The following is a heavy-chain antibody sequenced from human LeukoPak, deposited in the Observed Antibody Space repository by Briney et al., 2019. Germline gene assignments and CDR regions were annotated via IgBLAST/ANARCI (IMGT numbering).Heavy chain of an antibody. CDR1: GGSISEYY. V-gene: IGHV4-59*08. CDR3: VRHPPRATVGWAFDI. CDR2: IFYSGAT. D-gene: IGHD1-26*01. J-gene: IGHJ3*02. Sequence: SETLSLTCTVSGGSISEYYWSWIRHSPGKGLEWIAYIFYSGATKYNPSLVGRVTISVDSSKNQLSLKVRSVTAVDTAIYYCVRHPPRATVGWAFDIWGQGTMVTASS.